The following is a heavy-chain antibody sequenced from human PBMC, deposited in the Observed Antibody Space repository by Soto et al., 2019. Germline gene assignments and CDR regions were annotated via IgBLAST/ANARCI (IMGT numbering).Heavy chain of an antibody. CDR1: GFTFSSNS. V-gene: IGHV3-48*01. Sequence: EVQVVESGGGLVQPGGSLRLSCAASGFTFSSNSMNWVRQAPGKGLEWISYISSSSSTIYADSVKGLFTISRDNAKXXXYXXXXXXXXXXXXXXXCARVIWSGHLTSDLWGQGTLVTVSS. CDR2: ISSSSSTI. D-gene: IGHD3-3*01. J-gene: IGHJ5*02. CDR3: ARVIWSGHLTSDL.